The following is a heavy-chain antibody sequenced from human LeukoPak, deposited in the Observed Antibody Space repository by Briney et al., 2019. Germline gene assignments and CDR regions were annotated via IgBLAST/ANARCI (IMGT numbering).Heavy chain of an antibody. CDR3: AREPPGY. Sequence: SQTLSLTCTVSGGSVTSGNYYWNWIRQPAGKGLEWIGRIYTNGGASYNPSLKSRVTISIDASKNQFSLKLSSVTAADTAVHYCAREPPGYWGQGILVTVSS. CDR2: IYTNGGA. CDR1: GGSVTSGNYY. J-gene: IGHJ4*02. V-gene: IGHV4-61*02.